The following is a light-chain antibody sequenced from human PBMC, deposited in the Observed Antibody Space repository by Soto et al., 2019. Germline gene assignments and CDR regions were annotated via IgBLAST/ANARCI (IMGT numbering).Light chain of an antibody. CDR1: QSVSSSF. Sequence: ENVLTQSPGTLSLSPGERATLSCRASQSVSSSFLAWYQHKPGQAPRLIIYGAFSRATGIPDRFSGSGSGADFTLTISRLEPEDFAVYYCQHYGSSLWGFGPGTKVDIK. CDR2: GAF. J-gene: IGKJ1*01. V-gene: IGKV3-20*01. CDR3: QHYGSSLWG.